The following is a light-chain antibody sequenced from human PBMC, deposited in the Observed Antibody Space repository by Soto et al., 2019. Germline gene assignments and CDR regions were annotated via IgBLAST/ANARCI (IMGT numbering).Light chain of an antibody. V-gene: IGKV3-15*01. CDR2: DAS. CDR1: QNVNNR. Sequence: EIVMTQSPAMLSVSPGERATLSCRASQNVNNRLAWYQQKAGQPPRLLIYDASTRATGIPARFSGSGSGTEFTLTISSLQSEDFAVYYCQHFNSWPLLFGQGTKVEIK. CDR3: QHFNSWPLL. J-gene: IGKJ1*01.